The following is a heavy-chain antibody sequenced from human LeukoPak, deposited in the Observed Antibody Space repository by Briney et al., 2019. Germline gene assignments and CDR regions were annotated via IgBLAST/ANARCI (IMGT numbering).Heavy chain of an antibody. V-gene: IGHV3-64*01. CDR1: GFTFSSYA. Sequence: GGSLRLSCAASGFTFSSYAMHWVRQAPGKGLEYVSAISSNGGSTYYANSVKGRFTISRDNSKNTLYLQMGSLRAEDMAVYYCARSRGVFDYWGQGTLVTVSS. CDR3: ARSRGVFDY. CDR2: ISSNGGST. J-gene: IGHJ4*02.